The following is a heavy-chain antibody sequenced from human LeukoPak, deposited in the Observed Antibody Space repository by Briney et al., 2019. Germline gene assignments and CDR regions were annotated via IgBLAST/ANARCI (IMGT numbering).Heavy chain of an antibody. J-gene: IGHJ4*02. CDR1: GGSVSSGRYY. D-gene: IGHD6-13*01. V-gene: IGHV4-61*01. Sequence: SETLSLTCTVSGGSVSSGRYYWSWIRQPPGKGLEWIGYIYYSGSTNYNPSLKSRVTISVDASKNQFSPKLSSVTAADTAVYYCARSIAAAGFDYWGQGTLVTVSS. CDR2: IYYSGST. CDR3: ARSIAAAGFDY.